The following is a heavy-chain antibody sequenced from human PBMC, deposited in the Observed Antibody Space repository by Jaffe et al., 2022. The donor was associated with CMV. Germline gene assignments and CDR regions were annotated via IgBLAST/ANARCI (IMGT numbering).Heavy chain of an antibody. CDR1: GYTFTSYD. Sequence: QVQLVQSGAEVKKPGASVKVSCKASGYTFTSYDINWVRQATGQGLEWMGWMNPNSGNTGYAQKFQGRVTMTRNTSISTAYMELSSLRSEDTAVYYCAREDYDFWSGYPHGWFDPWGQGTLVTVSS. D-gene: IGHD3-3*01. J-gene: IGHJ5*02. V-gene: IGHV1-8*01. CDR3: AREDYDFWSGYPHGWFDP. CDR2: MNPNSGNT.